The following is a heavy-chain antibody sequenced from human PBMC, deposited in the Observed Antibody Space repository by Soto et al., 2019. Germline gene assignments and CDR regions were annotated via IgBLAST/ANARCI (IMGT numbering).Heavy chain of an antibody. CDR2: ISYDGSNK. CDR3: ARDQWGCSGGSCYSDFDY. V-gene: IGHV3-30-3*01. J-gene: IGHJ4*02. Sequence: GGSLRLSCAASGFTFSSYAMHWVRQAPGKGLEWVAVISYDGSNKYYADSVKGRFTISRDNSKNTLYLQMNSLRAEDTAVYYCARDQWGCSGGSCYSDFDYWGQGTLVTVSS. D-gene: IGHD2-15*01. CDR1: GFTFSSYA.